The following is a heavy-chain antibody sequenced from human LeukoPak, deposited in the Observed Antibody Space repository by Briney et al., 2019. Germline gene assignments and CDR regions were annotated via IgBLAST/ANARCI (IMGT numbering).Heavy chain of an antibody. D-gene: IGHD3-16*02. V-gene: IGHV3-23*01. J-gene: IGHJ4*02. CDR2: ISGSGGST. CDR1: GFTFSSYA. CDR3: AKVYVWGSYRPCYFDY. Sequence: GGSLRLSCAASGFTFSSYAMSWVRQAPGKGLEWVSAISGSGGSTYYADSVKGRFTISRDNSKNTLYLQMNSLRAEDTAVYYCAKVYVWGSYRPCYFDYWGQGTLVTVSS.